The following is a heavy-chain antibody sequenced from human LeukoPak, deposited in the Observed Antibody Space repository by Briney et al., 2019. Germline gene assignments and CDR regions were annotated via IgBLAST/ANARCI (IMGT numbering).Heavy chain of an antibody. CDR2: ISSGGGNT. Sequence: PGGSLRLSYAASGFTFSNYAMSWVRQAPGKGLEWVSAISSGGGNTYYADSVKGRFTISRDNSKNTLYLQMNSLRAEHTAVYYCAKTPGHSSTWQFDFWGQGTLVTVSS. CDR3: AKTPGHSSTWQFDF. CDR1: GFTFSNYA. D-gene: IGHD6-13*01. J-gene: IGHJ4*02. V-gene: IGHV3-23*01.